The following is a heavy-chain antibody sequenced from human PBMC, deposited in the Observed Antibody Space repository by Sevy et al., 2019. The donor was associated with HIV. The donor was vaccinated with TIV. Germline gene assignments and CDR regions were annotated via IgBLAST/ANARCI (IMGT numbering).Heavy chain of an antibody. CDR3: AHETFGRFES. J-gene: IGHJ4*02. D-gene: IGHD3-16*01. Sequence: GGSLRLSCAASGFTFSANWMNWVRQAPGKGLEWVANIKADGSDKHYVDSVEGRFTISRDNAKNLRFLQMNSLGVGDTAVYYCAHETFGRFESWGQGTLVTVSS. CDR2: IKADGSDK. CDR1: GFTFSANW. V-gene: IGHV3-7*01.